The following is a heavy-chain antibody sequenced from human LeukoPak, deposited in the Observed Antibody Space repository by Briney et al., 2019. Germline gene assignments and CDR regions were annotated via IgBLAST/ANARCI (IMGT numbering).Heavy chain of an antibody. V-gene: IGHV1-18*01. CDR1: GYTFTNYG. CDR2: ISAYNGET. Sequence: ASVKVSCKASGYTFTNYGITWVRQAPGQGLEWMGWISAYNGETKYAQKVQDRVTMTTDTSTSTAYMELRSLRSDDTAVYYCARDGRFYYDSSGYHSWYNWFDPWGQGTLVTVSS. CDR3: ARDGRFYYDSSGYHSWYNWFDP. D-gene: IGHD3-22*01. J-gene: IGHJ5*02.